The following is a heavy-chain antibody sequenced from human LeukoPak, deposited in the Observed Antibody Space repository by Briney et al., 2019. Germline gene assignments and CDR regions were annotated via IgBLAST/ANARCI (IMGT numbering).Heavy chain of an antibody. CDR1: GGSISSYY. CDR3: ARVVDTAMVYYFDY. J-gene: IGHJ4*02. Sequence: PSVTLSLTCTVSGGSISSYYWSWIRQPPGKGLEWIGYIYYSGSTNYNPSLKSRVTISVDTSKNQFSLKLSSVTAADTAVYYCARVVDTAMVYYFDYWGQGTLVTVSS. V-gene: IGHV4-59*12. CDR2: IYYSGST. D-gene: IGHD5-18*01.